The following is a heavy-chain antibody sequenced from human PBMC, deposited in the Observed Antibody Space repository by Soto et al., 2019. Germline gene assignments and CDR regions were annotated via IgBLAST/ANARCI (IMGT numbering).Heavy chain of an antibody. CDR2: INHSGST. CDR3: ARVGEGMDA. D-gene: IGHD2-21*01. V-gene: IGHV4-34*01. CDR1: GGSFSGYY. Sequence: SETLSLTCAVYGGSFSGYYWSWIRQPPGKGLEWIGEINHSGSTNYNPSLKSRVTISVDTSKNQFSLKLSSVTAADTAVYYCARVGEGMDAWGQGTTVTVSS. J-gene: IGHJ6*02.